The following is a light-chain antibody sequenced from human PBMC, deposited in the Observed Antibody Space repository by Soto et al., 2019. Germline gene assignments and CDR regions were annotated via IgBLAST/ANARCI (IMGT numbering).Light chain of an antibody. J-gene: IGKJ4*01. Sequence: DVVMTQSPLSLPVTPGEPASISCRSSRSLLSSNGYNYWNWYLQKPGQSPQLLIYLGSNRASGVPDRFSGSGSGTDFTLKISRVEAEDVGVYYCAQGLQTPLTFGGGTKVDI. CDR1: RSLLSSNGYNY. CDR2: LGS. V-gene: IGKV2-28*01. CDR3: AQGLQTPLT.